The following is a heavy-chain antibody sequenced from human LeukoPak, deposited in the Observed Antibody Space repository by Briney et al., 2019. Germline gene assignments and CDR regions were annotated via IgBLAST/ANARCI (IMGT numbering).Heavy chain of an antibody. CDR1: GGSISSYY. J-gene: IGHJ3*02. Sequence: ETLSLTCTVSGGSISSYYWSWIRQPPGKGLEWVSGISGSGGDSNHADSVTGRFTISRDNSKNTLYLQMNNLRAEDTAVYYCVTNYGDSREAFDIWGQGTMVTV. CDR3: VTNYGDSREAFDI. CDR2: ISGSGGDS. D-gene: IGHD4-17*01. V-gene: IGHV3-23*01.